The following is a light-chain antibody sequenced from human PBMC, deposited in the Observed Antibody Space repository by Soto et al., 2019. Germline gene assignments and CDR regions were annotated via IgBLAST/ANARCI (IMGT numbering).Light chain of an antibody. Sequence: EIVLTQSPATLSLARGERATLSCRASHSVSVYLGWYQEKPGQPPRLLISEASKRATGIPARFSGSGSGTDFTLTISSLEPEDSAVYFCHQRYSWPHTFGQGTKLEI. CDR1: HSVSVY. CDR2: EAS. J-gene: IGKJ2*01. CDR3: HQRYSWPHT. V-gene: IGKV3-11*01.